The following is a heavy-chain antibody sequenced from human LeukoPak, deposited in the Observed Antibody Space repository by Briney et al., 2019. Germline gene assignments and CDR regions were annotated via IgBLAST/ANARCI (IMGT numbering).Heavy chain of an antibody. V-gene: IGHV4-31*03. Sequence: PSETLSLTCTVSGGSISSGGYYWNWIRQHPGKGLAWIGYIYYSGSTYYNPSLKSRVTISVDTSKNQFSLKLSSVTAADTAVYYCARASSDYGDYYFDYWGQGALVTVSS. CDR1: GGSISSGGYY. J-gene: IGHJ4*02. CDR3: ARASSDYGDYYFDY. D-gene: IGHD4-17*01. CDR2: IYYSGST.